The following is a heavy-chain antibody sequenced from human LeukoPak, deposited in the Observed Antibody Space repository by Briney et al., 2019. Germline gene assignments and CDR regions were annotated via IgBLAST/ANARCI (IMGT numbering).Heavy chain of an antibody. Sequence: ASVKVSCKASGYSFTDYYMHWVRQAPGQGLEWMGWINPNSGGTNYARKFQGRVTMTRDTSINTVYMELSRLTSDDTAVYYCARGEYNYGRDWFDPWGQGTLVTVSS. J-gene: IGHJ5*02. D-gene: IGHD5-18*01. CDR2: INPNSGGT. CDR3: ARGEYNYGRDWFDP. V-gene: IGHV1-2*02. CDR1: GYSFTDYY.